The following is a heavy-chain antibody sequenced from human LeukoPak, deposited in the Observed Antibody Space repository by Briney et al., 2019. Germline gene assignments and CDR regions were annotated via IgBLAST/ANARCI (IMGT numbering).Heavy chain of an antibody. J-gene: IGHJ3*02. Sequence: PGGSLRLSCTTSGFTFGDYAMSWVRQAPGKGLEWVGFIRSKAYGGTTEYAASAKGRFTISRDDSKSLAYLQMNSLKTEDTAVYHCGSDRNFAFDIWGQGTMVTVSS. CDR3: GSDRNFAFDI. V-gene: IGHV3-49*04. CDR2: IRSKAYGGTT. CDR1: GFTFGDYA.